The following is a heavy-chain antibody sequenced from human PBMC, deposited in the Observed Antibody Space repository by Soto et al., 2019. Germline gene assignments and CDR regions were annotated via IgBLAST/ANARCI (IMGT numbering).Heavy chain of an antibody. Sequence: GGSLRLSCAASGFTFSSYAMSWVRQAPGKGLEWVSAISGSGGSTYYADSVKGRFTISRDNSKNTLYLQMNSLRAEDTAVYYCAKAGVLEYCSSTSCYGRRSFYYYGMDVWGQGTMVTVSS. CDR2: ISGSGGST. CDR1: GFTFSSYA. J-gene: IGHJ6*02. CDR3: AKAGVLEYCSSTSCYGRRSFYYYGMDV. D-gene: IGHD2-2*01. V-gene: IGHV3-23*01.